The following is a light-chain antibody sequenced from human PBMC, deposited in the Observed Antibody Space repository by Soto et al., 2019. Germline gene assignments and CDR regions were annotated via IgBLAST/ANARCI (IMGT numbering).Light chain of an antibody. CDR2: EVS. Sequence: QPGRSHPASVSGSPRQPITISCTGTTSDVGGYNYVSWYQQHPGKAPKLMIYEVSNRPSGVSNRFSGSKSGNKASLTISGLQAEDEADYYCSSYTSSSTLHVFGTGTKVTVL. V-gene: IGLV2-14*01. CDR3: SSYTSSSTLHV. CDR1: TSDVGGYNY. J-gene: IGLJ1*01.